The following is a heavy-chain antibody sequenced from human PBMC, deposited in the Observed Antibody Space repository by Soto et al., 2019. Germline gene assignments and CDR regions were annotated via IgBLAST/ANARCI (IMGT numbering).Heavy chain of an antibody. CDR2: INHSGST. V-gene: IGHV4-34*01. D-gene: IGHD3-16*01. CDR3: ARRTNDYVGNYFGY. J-gene: IGHJ4*02. Sequence: QVQLQQWGAGLLKPSETLSLTCAVSGGSFSVYYWSWIRQAPGKGLEWIGEINHSGSTNYNPSLKSRVTISVDTSKNEFSLKLSSVTVADTAVYYCARRTNDYVGNYFGYWGQGTLVTVSS. CDR1: GGSFSVYY.